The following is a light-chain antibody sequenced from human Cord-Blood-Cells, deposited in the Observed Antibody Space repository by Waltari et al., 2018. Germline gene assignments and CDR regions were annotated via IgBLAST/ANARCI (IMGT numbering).Light chain of an antibody. CDR3: QQYNSYST. V-gene: IGKV1-5*01. Sequence: DIQMTQSPSTLSASVGDRVTITCRASQSISSWLAWYQQKPGKAPKLLIYDASSLESGVPSRVSGSAAGTEFTLTISSLQPDDFAAYDCQQYNSYSTSGQGTKVEIK. J-gene: IGKJ1*01. CDR1: QSISSW. CDR2: DAS.